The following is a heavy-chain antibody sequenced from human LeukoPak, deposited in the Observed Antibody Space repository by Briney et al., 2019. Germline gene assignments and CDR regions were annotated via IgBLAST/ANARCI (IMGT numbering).Heavy chain of an antibody. J-gene: IGHJ3*02. V-gene: IGHV3-30*02. CDR3: AKLVSNYSLDDAFDI. Sequence: GGSLRLSCAASGLTFSSYGMYWVRQAPGKGLEWVAFIRYDGSNKYYADSVKGRFTISRDNSKNTLYLQMNSLRAEDTAVYYCAKLVSNYSLDDAFDIWGQGTMVTVSS. D-gene: IGHD4-11*01. CDR1: GLTFSSYG. CDR2: IRYDGSNK.